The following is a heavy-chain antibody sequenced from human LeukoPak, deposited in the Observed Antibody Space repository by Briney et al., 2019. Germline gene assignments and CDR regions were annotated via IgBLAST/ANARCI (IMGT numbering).Heavy chain of an antibody. D-gene: IGHD5-12*01. CDR2: ISSSGSTI. CDR3: ARDLGYSGYDESPKVLTALGHPKSVYYGMDV. Sequence: GGSLRLSCAASGFTFSDYYMSWIRQAPGKGLEWVSYISSSGSTIYCADSVKGRFTISRDNAKNSLYLQMNSLRAEDTAVYYCARDLGYSGYDESPKVLTALGHPKSVYYGMDVWGQGTTVTVSS. V-gene: IGHV3-11*01. CDR1: GFTFSDYY. J-gene: IGHJ6*02.